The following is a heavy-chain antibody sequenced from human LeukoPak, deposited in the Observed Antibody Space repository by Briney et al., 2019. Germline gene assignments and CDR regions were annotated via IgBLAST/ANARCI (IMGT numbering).Heavy chain of an antibody. D-gene: IGHD3-10*01. J-gene: IGHJ6*03. CDR2: INSDGSST. Sequence: GGSLRLSCVASGFTFSSYWMHWVRQAPGKGLVWVARINSDGSSTSYADSVKGRFTISRDNAENTVYLQMNSLRAEDTAVYYCARSGIYYYYYYMDVWGKGTTVTISS. CDR3: ARSGIYYYYYYMDV. V-gene: IGHV3-74*01. CDR1: GFTFSSYW.